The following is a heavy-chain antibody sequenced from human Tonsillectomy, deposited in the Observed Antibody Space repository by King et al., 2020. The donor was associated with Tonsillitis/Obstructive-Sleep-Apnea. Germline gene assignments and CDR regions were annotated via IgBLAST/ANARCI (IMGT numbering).Heavy chain of an antibody. D-gene: IGHD3-3*01. CDR1: GGSISSYY. Sequence: QLQESGPGLVKPSETLSLTCTVSGGSISSYYWSWIRQPPGKGLEWIGYIYYSGSTNYNPSLKSRVTISVDTSKNQFSLKLSSVTAADTAVYYCARQGEDDFWSGYHYYYYHMDVWGKGTTVTVSS. CDR2: IYYSGST. V-gene: IGHV4-59*08. J-gene: IGHJ6*03. CDR3: ARQGEDDFWSGYHYYYYHMDV.